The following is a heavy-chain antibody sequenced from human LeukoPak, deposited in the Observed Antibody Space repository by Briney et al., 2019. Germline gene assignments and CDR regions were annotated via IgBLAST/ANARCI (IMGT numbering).Heavy chain of an antibody. Sequence: GGSLRLSCAASGFTFSSYGMSWVRQAPGKGLEWVSAISGSGGSTYYADSVKGRFTISRDNSKNTPYLQMNSLRTEDTAVYYCAKDIYSSSWQSSGYLDYWGQGTLVTVSS. CDR2: ISGSGGST. J-gene: IGHJ4*02. CDR3: AKDIYSSSWQSSGYLDY. V-gene: IGHV3-23*01. CDR1: GFTFSSYG. D-gene: IGHD6-13*01.